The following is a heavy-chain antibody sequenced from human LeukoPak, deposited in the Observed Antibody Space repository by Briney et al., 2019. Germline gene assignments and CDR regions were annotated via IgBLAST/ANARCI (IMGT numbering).Heavy chain of an antibody. J-gene: IGHJ4*02. CDR1: GFTFSNYG. Sequence: PGGSLRLSCAASGFTFSNYGMHWVRQAPGKGLEWVAVISYTGHTQYYLDSVKGRFTISRDNSKNTLYLQMDSLRTEDTAVYYCARASTVTTCLWDWGQGTLVTVSS. V-gene: IGHV3-30*03. CDR3: ARASTVTTCLWD. CDR2: ISYTGHTQ. D-gene: IGHD4-17*01.